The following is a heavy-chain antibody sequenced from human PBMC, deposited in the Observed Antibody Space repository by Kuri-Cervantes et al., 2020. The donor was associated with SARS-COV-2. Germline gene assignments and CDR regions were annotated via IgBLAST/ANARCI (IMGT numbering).Heavy chain of an antibody. J-gene: IGHJ3*02. CDR2: MYFNGRT. CDR3: AKGARGDMDAFDI. V-gene: IGHV4-59*02. Sequence: ESLKISCAASGFTVSTYTMDWIRQAPGKGLEWIGCMYFNGRTNHNPSPKRRVSMSVDTSKSQFSLNLASMSAADTAVYYCAKGARGDMDAFDIWGLGTMVTVSS. CDR1: GFTVSTYT. D-gene: IGHD2-15*01.